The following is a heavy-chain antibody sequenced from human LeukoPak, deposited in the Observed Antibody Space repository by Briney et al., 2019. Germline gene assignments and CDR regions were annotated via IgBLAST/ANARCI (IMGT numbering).Heavy chain of an antibody. CDR3: ARPSRGYSYGLDY. J-gene: IGHJ4*02. V-gene: IGHV1-2*02. D-gene: IGHD5-18*01. CDR2: INPNSGGT. CDR1: GYTFTVYY. Sequence: GASVKVSCKASGYTFTVYYMHWVRQAPGQGLEWMGWINPNSGGTNYAQKFQGRVTMTRDTSISTAYMELSRLRSDDTVVYYCARPSRGYSYGLDYWGQGTLVTVSS.